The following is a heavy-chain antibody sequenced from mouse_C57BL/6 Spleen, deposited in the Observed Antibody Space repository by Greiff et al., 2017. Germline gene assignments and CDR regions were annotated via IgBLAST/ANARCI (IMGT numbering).Heavy chain of an antibody. J-gene: IGHJ4*01. D-gene: IGHD1-1*01. CDR2: ISDGGSYT. CDR3: ARFITTVVATDYYAMDY. Sequence: EVMLVESGGGLVKPGGSLKLSCAASGFTFSSYAMSWVRQTPEKRLEWVATISDGGSYTYYPDNVKGRFTISRDNAKNNLYLQMSHLKSEDTAMYYCARFITTVVATDYYAMDYWGQGTSVTVSS. V-gene: IGHV5-4*03. CDR1: GFTFSSYA.